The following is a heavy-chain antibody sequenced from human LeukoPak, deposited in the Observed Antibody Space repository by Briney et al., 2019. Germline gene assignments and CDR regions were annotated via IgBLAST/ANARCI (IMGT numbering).Heavy chain of an antibody. V-gene: IGHV4-39*01. CDR2: IYYSGST. D-gene: IGHD4-11*01. CDR1: GGSISSSSYY. CDR3: ARQRRGGYSSHFDY. Sequence: SSETLSLTCTVFGGSISSSSYYWGWIRQPPGKGLEWIGSIYYSGSTYYNPSLKSRVTISVDTSKNQFSLKLSSVTAADTAVYYCARQRRGGYSSHFDYWGQGTLVTVSS. J-gene: IGHJ4*02.